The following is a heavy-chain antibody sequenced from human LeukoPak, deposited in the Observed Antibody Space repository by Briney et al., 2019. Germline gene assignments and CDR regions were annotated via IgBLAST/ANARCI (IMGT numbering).Heavy chain of an antibody. CDR2: IHYSGST. Sequence: SETLSLTRTVSVGSNSSSSYYWGWIRQPPGKGLEWIGSIHYSGSTYYNPSLKSRVTISVDTSKNQFSLKLSSVTAADTAVYYCARELMSSSWPRPYLSNDYWGQGTLVTVSS. CDR3: ARELMSSSWPRPYLSNDY. CDR1: VGSNSSSSYY. V-gene: IGHV4-39*02. J-gene: IGHJ4*02. D-gene: IGHD6-13*01.